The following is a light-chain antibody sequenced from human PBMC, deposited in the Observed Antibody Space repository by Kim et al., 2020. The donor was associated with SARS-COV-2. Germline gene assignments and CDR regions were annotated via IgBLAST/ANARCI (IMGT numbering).Light chain of an antibody. CDR3: QSYDNSLSAYV. CDR2: GDT. Sequence: QSVLTQPPSGSGAPGQRVTISCTGSSSNIGADYDVHWYQQLPGTAPKVLIYGDTNRPSGVPDRFSGSKSGTSASLAITGLQAEDEADYYCQSYDNSLSAYVFGTGTKVTVL. V-gene: IGLV1-40*01. J-gene: IGLJ1*01. CDR1: SSNIGADYD.